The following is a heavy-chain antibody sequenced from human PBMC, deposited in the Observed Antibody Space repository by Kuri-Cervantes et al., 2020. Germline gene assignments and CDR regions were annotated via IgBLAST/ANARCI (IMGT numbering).Heavy chain of an antibody. CDR1: GGSISSSSYY. CDR2: IYYSGST. Sequence: SETLSLTCTVSGGSISSSSYYWGWIRQPPGKGLEWIGSIYYSGSTNYNPSLKSRVTISVDTSKNQFSLKLSSVTAADTAVYYCARRKAAAGKGVDYWGQGTLVTVSS. D-gene: IGHD6-13*01. CDR3: ARRKAAAGKGVDY. J-gene: IGHJ4*02. V-gene: IGHV4-39*07.